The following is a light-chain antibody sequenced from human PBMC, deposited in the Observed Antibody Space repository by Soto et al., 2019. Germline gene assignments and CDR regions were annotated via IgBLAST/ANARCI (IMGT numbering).Light chain of an antibody. J-gene: IGLJ1*01. V-gene: IGLV2-14*01. CDR1: SSDVGGYNF. CDR3: NSYVSDGNI. CDR2: EVT. Sequence: QSALTQPASVSGSPGQSITISCAGTSSDVGGYNFVSWYQQHPGKAPKLIIYEVTNRPSGVSDRFSGSKSGDTASLTISGLQAEDEADYYCNSYVSDGNIFGTGTKLTVL.